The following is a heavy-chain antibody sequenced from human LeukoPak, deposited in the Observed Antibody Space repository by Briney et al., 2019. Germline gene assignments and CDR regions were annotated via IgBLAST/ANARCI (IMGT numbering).Heavy chain of an antibody. Sequence: PSETLSLTCTVSGGSISSYYWRWIRQPPGKGLEWIGYIYYSGSTNYNPSLKSRVTISVDTSKNQFSLKLSSVTAADTAVYYCARATYSSGWDYWGQGTLVTVSS. CDR1: GGSISSYY. D-gene: IGHD6-19*01. V-gene: IGHV4-59*01. CDR2: IYYSGST. CDR3: ARATYSSGWDY. J-gene: IGHJ4*02.